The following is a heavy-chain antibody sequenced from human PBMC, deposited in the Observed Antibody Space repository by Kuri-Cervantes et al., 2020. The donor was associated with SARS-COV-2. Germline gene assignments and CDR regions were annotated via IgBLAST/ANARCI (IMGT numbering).Heavy chain of an antibody. V-gene: IGHV4-38-2*01. CDR2: SYHSGST. J-gene: IGHJ3*02. CDR1: GYSISSGYY. CDR3: ARQAVAVEYSSSSGAFDI. Sequence: SQTVSLTCAVSGYSISSGYYWGWIRQPPGKGLEWIGSSYHSGSTYYNPSLKSRVTISVDTSKNQFSLKLSSVTAADTAVYYCARQAVAVEYSSSSGAFDIWGQGTMVTVSS. D-gene: IGHD6-6*01.